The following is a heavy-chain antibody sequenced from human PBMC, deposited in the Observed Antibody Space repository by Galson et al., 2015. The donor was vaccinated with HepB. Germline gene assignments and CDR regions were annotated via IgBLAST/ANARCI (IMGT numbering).Heavy chain of an antibody. CDR3: ARDFSKQLGHFDY. CDR2: IWYDGSNK. J-gene: IGHJ4*02. V-gene: IGHV3-33*01. Sequence: SLRLSCAASGFTFSSYGMHWVRQAPGKGLEWVAVIWYDGSNKYYADSVKGRFTISRDNSKNTLYLQMNSLRAEDTAVYYCARDFSKQLGHFDYWGQGTLVTVSS. CDR1: GFTFSSYG. D-gene: IGHD6-6*01.